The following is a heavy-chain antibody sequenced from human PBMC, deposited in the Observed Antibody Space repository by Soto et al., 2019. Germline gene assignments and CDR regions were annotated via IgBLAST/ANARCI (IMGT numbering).Heavy chain of an antibody. J-gene: IGHJ6*02. CDR3: ARYPYSSSAYGMDV. V-gene: IGHV4-39*01. CDR1: GGSISSSSYY. Sequence: SETLSLTCTVSGGSISSSSYYWGWIRQPPGKGLEWIGSIYYSGSTYYNPSLKSRVTISVDTSKNQFSLKLSSVTAADTAVYYCARYPYSSSAYGMDVWGQGTTFTVSS. CDR2: IYYSGST. D-gene: IGHD6-6*01.